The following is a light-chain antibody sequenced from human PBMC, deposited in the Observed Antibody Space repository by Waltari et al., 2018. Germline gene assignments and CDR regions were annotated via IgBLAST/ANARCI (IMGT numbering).Light chain of an antibody. Sequence: EIVMTQSPASLSVSPGARVTLSCRASQSISIDLVWNQQKPGQPPRLLIYAASTRATGVPARFSGSGSGTEFTLTISSLQSEDFAVYYCQQYYNWPTFGGGTKVEIK. V-gene: IGKV3-15*01. CDR3: QQYYNWPT. CDR2: AAS. J-gene: IGKJ4*01. CDR1: QSISID.